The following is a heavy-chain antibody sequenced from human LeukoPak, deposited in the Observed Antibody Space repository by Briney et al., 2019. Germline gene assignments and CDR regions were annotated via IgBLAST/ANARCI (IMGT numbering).Heavy chain of an antibody. CDR2: LYSDDAN. J-gene: IGHJ6*02. Sequence: GSLRLSCAASGFSVTSNYMCWVRQAPGKGLEWVSILYSDDANYYADSVKGRFTISRDSSKNTVFLQMNSLRVEDTAVYYCARDRFTGMDVGGQGTTVTVSS. CDR3: ARDRFTGMDV. D-gene: IGHD3-3*01. V-gene: IGHV3-66*01. CDR1: GFSVTSNY.